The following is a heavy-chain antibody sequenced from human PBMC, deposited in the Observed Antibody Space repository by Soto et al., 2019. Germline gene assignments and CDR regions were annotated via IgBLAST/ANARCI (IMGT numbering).Heavy chain of an antibody. D-gene: IGHD3-10*01. CDR3: SRDVSGSGD. J-gene: IGHJ4*02. V-gene: IGHV3-30-3*01. Sequence: QVQLVESGGGVVQPGRSLRLSCAASGFAFSSYAMHWVRQAPGKGLEWVAVISYDGSNKYYADSVKGRFTISRDNYKNALDLQMNSLRAEDTAVYYCSRDVSGSGDWGQGTLVTVSS. CDR2: ISYDGSNK. CDR1: GFAFSSYA.